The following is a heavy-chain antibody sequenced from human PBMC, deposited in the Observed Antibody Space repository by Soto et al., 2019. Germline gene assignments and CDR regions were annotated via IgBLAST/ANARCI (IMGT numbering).Heavy chain of an antibody. J-gene: IGHJ4*02. V-gene: IGHV1-46*02. CDR1: GYTFNIYY. Sequence: QVQLVQSGAEVKKPGASVRVSCKACGYTFNIYYMYWVRQAPGQGLEWMGVINPSGDKITHAHKFQGRLTLTRDTPTSTAYMELSSLTSDDTAMYYCARGLGGDSDFWGQGTLVTVSS. CDR3: ARGLGGDSDF. D-gene: IGHD7-27*01. CDR2: INPSGDKI.